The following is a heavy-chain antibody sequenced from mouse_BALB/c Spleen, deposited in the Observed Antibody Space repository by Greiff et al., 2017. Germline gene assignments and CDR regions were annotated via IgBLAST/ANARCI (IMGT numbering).Heavy chain of an antibody. CDR1: GYTFTSYV. CDR3: TREYYGSEGFAY. J-gene: IGHJ3*01. V-gene: IGHV1-14*01. D-gene: IGHD1-1*01. CDR2: INPYNDGT. Sequence: EVKLVESGPELVKPGASVKMSCKASGYTFTSYVMHWVKQKPGQGLEWIGYINPYNDGTKYNEKFKGKAKLTAVTSASTAYMELSSLTNEDSAVYYCTREYYGSEGFAYWGQGTLVTVSA.